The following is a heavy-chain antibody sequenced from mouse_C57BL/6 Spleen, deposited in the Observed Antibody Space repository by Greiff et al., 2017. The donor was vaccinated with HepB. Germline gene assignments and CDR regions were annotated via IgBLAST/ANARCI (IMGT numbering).Heavy chain of an antibody. CDR3: ARSSYEYFDV. CDR1: GFTFTDYY. J-gene: IGHJ1*03. V-gene: IGHV7-3*01. Sequence: EVQVVESGGGLVQPGGSLSLSCAASGFTFTDYYMSWVRQPPGKALEWLGFIRNKANGYTTEYSASVKGRFTISRDNSQSILYLQMNALRAEDSATYYCARSSYEYFDVWGTGTTVTVSS. CDR2: IRNKANGYTT. D-gene: IGHD1-1*01.